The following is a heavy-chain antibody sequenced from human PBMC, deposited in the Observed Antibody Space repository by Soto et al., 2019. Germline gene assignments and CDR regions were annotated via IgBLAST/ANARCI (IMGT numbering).Heavy chain of an antibody. CDR3: ARYSASGLCYYFALDV. V-gene: IGHV4-4*02. D-gene: IGHD6-13*01. CDR1: GDSISSSNW. J-gene: IGHJ6*02. Sequence: PSETLSLTCAVSGDSISSSNWWTWVRQPPGKGLEWIGDIYQTGITNSNPSLKSRVTMSIDKSKNQLSLKLTSVTAADTAVYYCARYSASGLCYYFALDVWGQGTTVTVSS. CDR2: IYQTGIT.